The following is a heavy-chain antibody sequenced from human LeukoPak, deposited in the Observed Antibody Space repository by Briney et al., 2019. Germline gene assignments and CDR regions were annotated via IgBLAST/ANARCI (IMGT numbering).Heavy chain of an antibody. CDR1: GGSISTYY. CDR3: ARAQGSSWYVADY. V-gene: IGHV4-59*01. Sequence: SETLSLTCTVSGGSISTYYWSWIRQPPGKGLEWIGYIYYSGSTNYNPSLKSRVTISVDTSKIQFSLKLSSVTAADTAAYYCARAQGSSWYVADYWGQGTLVTVSS. D-gene: IGHD6-13*01. J-gene: IGHJ4*02. CDR2: IYYSGST.